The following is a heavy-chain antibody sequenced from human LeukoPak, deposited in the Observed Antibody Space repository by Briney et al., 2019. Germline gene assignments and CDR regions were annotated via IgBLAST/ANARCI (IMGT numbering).Heavy chain of an antibody. V-gene: IGHV1-2*02. CDR1: GYTFTDYY. Sequence: ASVKVSCKASGYTFTDYYMHWVRQAPGQGLEWMGWINPNSGGTNYAQEFQGRVTMTRDTSISTAYMELSRLRSDDTAVYYCARAQTYCSGGSCYSDYWGQGSLVTVSS. CDR3: ARAQTYCSGGSCYSDY. CDR2: INPNSGGT. D-gene: IGHD2-15*01. J-gene: IGHJ4*02.